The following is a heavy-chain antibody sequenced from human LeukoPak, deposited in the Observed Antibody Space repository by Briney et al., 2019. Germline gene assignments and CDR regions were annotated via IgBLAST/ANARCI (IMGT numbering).Heavy chain of an antibody. CDR2: IIPIFGTA. CDR1: GGTFSSYA. Sequence: SVKVSCKASGGTFSSYAISWVRQAPGQGLEWMGGIIPIFGTAYYAQKFQGRVTITADESTSTAYMELSSLRSEDTAVYYCARCFDWKYYFDYWGQGTLVTVSS. D-gene: IGHD3-9*01. J-gene: IGHJ4*02. CDR3: ARCFDWKYYFDY. V-gene: IGHV1-69*13.